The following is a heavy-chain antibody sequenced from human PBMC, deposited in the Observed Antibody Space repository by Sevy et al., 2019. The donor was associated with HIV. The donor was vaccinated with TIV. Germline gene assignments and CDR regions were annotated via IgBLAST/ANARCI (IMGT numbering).Heavy chain of an antibody. V-gene: IGHV3-7*03. D-gene: IGHD2-15*01. CDR3: AKGYCSGGSCPRDYYYYGMDV. CDR2: IRQDGSEK. CDR1: EFTFSGYW. Sequence: GGSLRLSCAASEFTFSGYWMNWVRQAPGKGLEWVANIRQDGSEKYYVDSVKGRFTISRDNGKNSLFLQMNSLRGDDTAVYYCAKGYCSGGSCPRDYYYYGMDVWGQGTTVTVSS. J-gene: IGHJ6*02.